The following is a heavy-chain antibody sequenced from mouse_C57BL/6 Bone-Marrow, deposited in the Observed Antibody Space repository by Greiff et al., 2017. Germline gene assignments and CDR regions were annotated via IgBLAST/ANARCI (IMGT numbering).Heavy chain of an antibody. V-gene: IGHV14-2*01. D-gene: IGHD1-1*01. CDR3: ASPHYYYGSSHFFYAMDY. J-gene: IGHJ4*01. CDR1: GFNIKDYY. Sequence: VQLKQSGAELVKPGASVKLSCTASGFNIKDYYMPWVKQRTEQGLEWIGRIDPEDGETKYAPKFQGKATITADTSSNTAYLQLSSLTSEDTAVYYCASPHYYYGSSHFFYAMDYWGQGTSVTVYS. CDR2: IDPEDGET.